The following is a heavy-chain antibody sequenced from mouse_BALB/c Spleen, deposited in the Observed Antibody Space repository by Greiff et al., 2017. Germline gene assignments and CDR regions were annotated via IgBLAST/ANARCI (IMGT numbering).Heavy chain of an antibody. Sequence: EVQVVESGGGLVKPGGSLKLSCAASGFAFSSYDMSWVRQTPEKRLEWVAYISSGGGSTYYPDTVTGRFTISRDNAKNTLYLQMSSLKSEDTAMYYCARPSYYVYAMDYWGQGTSVTVSS. CDR1: GFAFSSYD. V-gene: IGHV5-12-1*01. J-gene: IGHJ4*01. D-gene: IGHD2-10*01. CDR3: ARPSYYVYAMDY. CDR2: ISSGGGST.